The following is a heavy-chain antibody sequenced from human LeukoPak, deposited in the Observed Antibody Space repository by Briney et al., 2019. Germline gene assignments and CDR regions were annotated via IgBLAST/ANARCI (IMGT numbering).Heavy chain of an antibody. CDR1: GGSFSGYY. CDR3: ARARGPHNWFDP. Sequence: ASETLSLTCAVYGGSFSGYYWSWIRQPPGKGLEWIGEINHSGSTNYNPSLKSRVTISVDTSKNQFSLKLSSVTAADTAVYYCARARGPHNWFDPWGQGTLVTVSS. V-gene: IGHV4-34*09. J-gene: IGHJ5*02. CDR2: INHSGST.